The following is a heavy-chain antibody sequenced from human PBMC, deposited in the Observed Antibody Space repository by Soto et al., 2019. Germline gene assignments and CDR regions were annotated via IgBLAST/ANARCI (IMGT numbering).Heavy chain of an antibody. CDR1: GYAFSDNG. J-gene: IGHJ5*02. Sequence: ASVKVCCKASGYAFSDNGVSWVRQAPGQGLEWMGWISTYTGKTKYAQKFQDRVTLTTDTSTSTAYMDLRSLRSDDTAVYYCARYYHSSGFEFDPWGQGTLVTVSS. CDR3: ARYYHSSGFEFDP. V-gene: IGHV1-18*04. CDR2: ISTYTGKT. D-gene: IGHD3-22*01.